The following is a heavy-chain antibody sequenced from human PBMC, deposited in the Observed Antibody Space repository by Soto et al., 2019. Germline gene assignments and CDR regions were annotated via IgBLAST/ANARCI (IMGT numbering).Heavy chain of an antibody. CDR2: IYWDDDK. D-gene: IGHD4-17*01. CDR3: AHSVSTSPAGWFDP. J-gene: IGHJ5*02. V-gene: IGHV2-5*02. CDR1: GLSLSTSVEA. Sequence: QITLKESGPTLVKPTQTLTLTCTFSGLSLSTSVEAVGWIRQPPGKALEWLALIYWDDDKRYNPTLKTRLTITKDTSKNQVVLTLSNMDPVDTPTYYCAHSVSTSPAGWFDPWGQGILVTVSS.